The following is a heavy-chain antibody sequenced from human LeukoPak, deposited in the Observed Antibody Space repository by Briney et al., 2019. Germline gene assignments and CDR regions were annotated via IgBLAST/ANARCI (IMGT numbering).Heavy chain of an antibody. CDR1: EFTFSSYS. V-gene: IGHV3-48*01. Sequence: RPGGSLRLSCAASEFTFSSYSMNWVRQAPGKGLEWVSYITNSGNSKSYADSVKGRFTISRDNTKNSLYLQMNSLRAEDTAVYYCARTPYYDYVWGSYRDAFDIWGQGTMVTVSS. CDR3: ARTPYYDYVWGSYRDAFDI. J-gene: IGHJ3*02. D-gene: IGHD3-16*02. CDR2: ITNSGNSK.